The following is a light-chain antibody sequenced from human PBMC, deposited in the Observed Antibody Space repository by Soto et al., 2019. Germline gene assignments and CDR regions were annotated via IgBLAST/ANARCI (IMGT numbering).Light chain of an antibody. Sequence: EIVLTQSPGTLSLSPGERATLSCRASQSVSSNSLAWYQQRPGQAPRLLIYGASSRANGIPDRFSGSGSGTDFTLTISRLEPEDFAVYYCQQYGSSPRTFGQGTKVEIK. CDR2: GAS. J-gene: IGKJ1*01. CDR1: QSVSSNS. CDR3: QQYGSSPRT. V-gene: IGKV3-20*01.